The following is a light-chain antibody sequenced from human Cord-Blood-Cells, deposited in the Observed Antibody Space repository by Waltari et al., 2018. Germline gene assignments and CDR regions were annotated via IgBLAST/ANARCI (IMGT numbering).Light chain of an antibody. CDR1: QSISSW. J-gene: IGKJ2*01. CDR2: KAS. V-gene: IGKV1-5*03. Sequence: MQMIHSSPTLPASVGDRVTITCRASQSISSWLAWYQQKPVKAPKLLIYKASSLESGVPSRFCGSRSETEFTLTISSRQPDDFATYYCQQYNSYLYTFGQGTKLEIK. CDR3: QQYNSYLYT.